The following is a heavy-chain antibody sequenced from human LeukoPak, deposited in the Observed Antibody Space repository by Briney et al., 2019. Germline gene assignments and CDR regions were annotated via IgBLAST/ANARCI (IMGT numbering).Heavy chain of an antibody. J-gene: IGHJ3*02. CDR3: SRMAAIFGVAVAFDI. D-gene: IGHD3-3*01. V-gene: IGHV4-59*10. Sequence: PSETLSLTCAVYGGSFSGYYWSWIRQPPGKGLEWIGRIYTSGSTNYNPSLKSRVTISVDTSKNQFSLKLSSVTAADTAVYYCSRMAAIFGVAVAFDIWGQGTMVTVSS. CDR2: IYTSGST. CDR1: GGSFSGYY.